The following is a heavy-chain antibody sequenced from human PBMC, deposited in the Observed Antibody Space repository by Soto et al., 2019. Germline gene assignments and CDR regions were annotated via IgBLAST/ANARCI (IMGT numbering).Heavy chain of an antibody. D-gene: IGHD1-20*01. CDR3: VRCWYNEVWGYYFDY. Sequence: EVQLVDSGGVLVQPGGSLRLSCSGSGFTFSSYWMSWVREAPGKGLEWVANINEDGSGKYYGDSVRGRFTLSRDNAENALFLQMNSLRVEDTAVYYCVRCWYNEVWGYYFDYWGQGTLVTVSS. J-gene: IGHJ4*02. CDR1: GFTFSSYW. CDR2: INEDGSGK. V-gene: IGHV3-7*01.